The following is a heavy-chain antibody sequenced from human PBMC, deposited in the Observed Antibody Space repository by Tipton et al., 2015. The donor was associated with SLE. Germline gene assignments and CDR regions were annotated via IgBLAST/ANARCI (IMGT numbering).Heavy chain of an antibody. D-gene: IGHD1-26*01. CDR2: ISSSGSTI. Sequence: GSLRLSCAASGFTFSSYEMNWVRQAPGKGLEWVSYISSSGSTIYYADSVKGRFTISRDDAKNSLYLQMNSLRAEDTAVYYCARGDGSYPAYWGQGTLVTVSS. CDR1: GFTFSSYE. V-gene: IGHV3-48*03. J-gene: IGHJ4*02. CDR3: ARGDGSYPAY.